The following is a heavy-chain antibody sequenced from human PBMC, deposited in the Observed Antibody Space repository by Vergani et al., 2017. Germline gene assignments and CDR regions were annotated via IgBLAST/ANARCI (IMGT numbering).Heavy chain of an antibody. J-gene: IGHJ6*03. V-gene: IGHV1-2*02. CDR2: INPNSGGT. CDR1: GGTFSSYA. CDR3: ARGYCSSXSCSEAYYYYMDV. Sequence: QVQLVQSGAEVKKPGSSVKVSCKASGGTFSSYAISWVRQAPGQGLEWMAWINPNSGGTNYAQKFQGRVTMTRDTSISTAYMELSRLISDDTAVYYCARGYCSSXSCSEAYYYYMDVWGKGTTVTVSS. D-gene: IGHD2-2*01.